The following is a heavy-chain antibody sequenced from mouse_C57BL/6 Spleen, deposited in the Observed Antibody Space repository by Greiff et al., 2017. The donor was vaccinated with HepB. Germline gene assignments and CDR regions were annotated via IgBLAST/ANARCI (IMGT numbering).Heavy chain of an antibody. J-gene: IGHJ3*01. CDR2: INPYNGDT. D-gene: IGHD1-1*01. CDR3: ASPLYYGSSSFAY. CDR1: GYSFTGYF. V-gene: IGHV1-20*01. Sequence: EVQLQQSGPELVKPGVSVKISCKASGYSFTGYFMNWVMQSHGKSLEWIGRINPYNGDTFYNQKFKGKATLTVDKSSSTAHMELRSLTSEDSAVYYCASPLYYGSSSFAYWGQGTLVTVSA.